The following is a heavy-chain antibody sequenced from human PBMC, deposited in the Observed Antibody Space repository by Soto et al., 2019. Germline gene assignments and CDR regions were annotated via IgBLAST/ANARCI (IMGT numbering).Heavy chain of an antibody. Sequence: QVQLVQSGAEVKKPGASVKVSCKASGYTFTRYDINWVRQATGQGLEWMGWMNPNSGNTGYAQKFQGRVTMTRNTSISTAYMELSSLRSEDTAVYYCARVGSSSTIFGVVELMVDWFDPWGQGTLVTVSS. D-gene: IGHD3-3*01. J-gene: IGHJ5*02. CDR2: MNPNSGNT. CDR3: ARVGSSSTIFGVVELMVDWFDP. V-gene: IGHV1-8*01. CDR1: GYTFTRYD.